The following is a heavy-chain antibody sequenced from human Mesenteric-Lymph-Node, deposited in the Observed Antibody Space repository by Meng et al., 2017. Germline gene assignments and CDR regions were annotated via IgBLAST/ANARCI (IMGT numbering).Heavy chain of an antibody. D-gene: IGHD2-21*02. CDR1: GDSMTSGNSY. CDR2: IYTSGSS. V-gene: IGHV4-61*02. CDR3: ARESYCGGDCYSYS. J-gene: IGHJ4*02. Sequence: LRLSCTVSGDSMTSGNSYWTWIRQPAGKGLEWIGRIYTSGSSNGNTDYNPSLKSRVTILVDMSKKQFSLNLDSVTAADTAMYHCARESYCGGDCYSYSWGQGTLVTVSS.